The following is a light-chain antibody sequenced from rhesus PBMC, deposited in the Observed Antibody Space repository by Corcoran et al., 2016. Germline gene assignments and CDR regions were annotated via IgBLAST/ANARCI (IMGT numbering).Light chain of an antibody. CDR1: QGISSY. CDR2: DGS. J-gene: IGKJ2*01. V-gene: IGKV1-28*03. CDR3: LQHNSYPYS. Sequence: DIQMTQSPSSLSASVGDTVTITCRASQGISSYLNWFQQKPGKAPKLLIYDGSSLESGVPSRFSGSGSWTDFTLTISSLQPEDFAAYYCLQHNSYPYSFGQGTKVEIK.